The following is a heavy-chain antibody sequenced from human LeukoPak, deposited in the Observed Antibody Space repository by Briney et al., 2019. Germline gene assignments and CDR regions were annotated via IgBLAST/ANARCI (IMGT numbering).Heavy chain of an antibody. D-gene: IGHD3-22*01. CDR3: ARDRYYDSSGYSYGMDV. Sequence: SETLSLTCTVSGGSISSYYWSWIRQPAGKGLEWIGRIYTGGSTNYNPSLKSRVTMSVDTSKNQFSLKLSSVTAADTAVYYCARDRYYDSSGYSYGMDVWGQGTTVTVSS. J-gene: IGHJ6*02. CDR1: GGSISSYY. CDR2: IYTGGST. V-gene: IGHV4-4*07.